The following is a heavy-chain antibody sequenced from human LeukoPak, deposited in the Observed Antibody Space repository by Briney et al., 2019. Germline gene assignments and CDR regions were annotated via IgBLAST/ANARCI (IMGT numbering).Heavy chain of an antibody. CDR3: ANYYDSSGYYLGYFDY. CDR1: GFTFSSYA. CDR2: ISGSGGST. V-gene: IGHV3-23*01. D-gene: IGHD3-22*01. J-gene: IGHJ4*02. Sequence: GGSLRLSCAASGFTFSSYAMSWVRQAPGKGLEWVSAISGSGGSTYYADSVKGRFTISRDNSKNTLYLQMNSLRAEDTAVYYCANYYDSSGYYLGYFDYWGQGALVTVSS.